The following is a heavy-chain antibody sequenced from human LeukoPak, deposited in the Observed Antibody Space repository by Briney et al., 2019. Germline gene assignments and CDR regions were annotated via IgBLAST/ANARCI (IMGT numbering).Heavy chain of an antibody. CDR1: GFTFDDYA. J-gene: IGHJ6*02. CDR3: AKDAYGDYYYGMDV. CDR2: ISWNSGSI. V-gene: IGHV3-9*01. D-gene: IGHD4-17*01. Sequence: PGRSLRLSCAASGFTFDDYAMHWVRQAPGKGLEWVSGISWNSGSIGYADSVKGRFTISRDNTKNSLYLQMNSLRAEDTALYYCAKDAYGDYYYGMDVWGQGTTVTVSS.